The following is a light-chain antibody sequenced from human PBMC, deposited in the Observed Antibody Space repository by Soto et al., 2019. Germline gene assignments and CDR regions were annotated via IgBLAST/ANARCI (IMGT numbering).Light chain of an antibody. J-gene: IGLJ2*01. V-gene: IGLV1-44*01. CDR2: NTN. CDR3: AAWDDSLNGLL. CDR1: SANVGGHA. Sequence: QSALTQPPSASATPGQRVTISCSGSSANVGGHAVNWFQQFPGTAPKLLIYNTNQRPSGVPERFSGSKSGTSASLAISGLQSEDEADYYCAAWDDSLNGLLFGGGTQLTVL.